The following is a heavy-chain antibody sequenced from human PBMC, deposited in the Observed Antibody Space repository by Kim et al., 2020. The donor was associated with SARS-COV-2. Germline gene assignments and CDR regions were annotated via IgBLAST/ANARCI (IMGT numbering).Heavy chain of an antibody. J-gene: IGHJ6*02. V-gene: IGHV4-59*01. CDR2: IYYSGST. D-gene: IGHD3-3*01. Sequence: SETLSLTCTVSGGSISSYYWSWIRQPPGKGLEWIGYIYYSGSTNYNPSLKSRVTISVDTSKNQFSLKLSSVTAADTAVYYCARDHYDFWSGYEGGYYYGMDVWGQGTTVTVSS. CDR3: ARDHYDFWSGYEGGYYYGMDV. CDR1: GGSISSYY.